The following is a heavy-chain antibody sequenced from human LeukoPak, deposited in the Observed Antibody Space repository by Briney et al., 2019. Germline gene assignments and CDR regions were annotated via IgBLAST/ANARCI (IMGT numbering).Heavy chain of an antibody. CDR2: ITHDGSDK. J-gene: IGHJ4*02. Sequence: PGGSLRLSCTTSGFIFRNNWMTWVRQAPGKGLEWVASITHDGSDKYYVDSVKGRFIISRDNGENSLYLQMNSLRVVDTALYYCARAPDSSGWHFDYWGQGTLVSVSS. D-gene: IGHD3-22*01. CDR3: ARAPDSSGWHFDY. CDR1: GFIFRNNW. V-gene: IGHV3-7*01.